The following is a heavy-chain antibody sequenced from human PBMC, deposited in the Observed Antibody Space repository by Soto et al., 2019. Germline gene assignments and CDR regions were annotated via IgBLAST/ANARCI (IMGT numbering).Heavy chain of an antibody. V-gene: IGHV1-69*12. CDR3: AVTVTTFLVYYGMDV. CDR2: IIPIFGTA. Sequence: QVQLVQSGAEVKKPGSSVKVTCKASGGTFSSYAISWVRQAPGQGLEWRGGIIPIFGTANYAQKLQGRVTITADESTSTAYMELSSLRSEDTAVYYCAVTVTTFLVYYGMDVWGQGTTVTVSS. D-gene: IGHD4-17*01. J-gene: IGHJ6*02. CDR1: GGTFSSYA.